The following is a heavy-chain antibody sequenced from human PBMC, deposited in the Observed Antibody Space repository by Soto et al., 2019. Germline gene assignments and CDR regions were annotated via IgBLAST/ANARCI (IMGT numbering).Heavy chain of an antibody. CDR2: ISSSSSYI. V-gene: IGHV3-21*01. CDR3: ARNPTVGGYAFYY. J-gene: IGHJ4*02. CDR1: GFTFSSYS. D-gene: IGHD5-12*01. Sequence: EVQLVESGGGLVKHGGSLRLSCAASGFTFSSYSMNWVRQAPGKGLEWVSSISSSSSYIYYADSVKGRFTISRDNAKNSLYLQMNSLRAEDTAVYYCARNPTVGGYAFYYWGQGTLVTVSS.